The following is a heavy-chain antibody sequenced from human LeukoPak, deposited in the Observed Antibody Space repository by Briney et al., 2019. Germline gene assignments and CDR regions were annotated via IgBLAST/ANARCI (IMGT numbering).Heavy chain of an antibody. D-gene: IGHD5-18*01. CDR1: GYTFTSYG. Sequence: WASVKVSCKASGYTFTSYGISWVRQAPGQGLEWMGWISAYNGNTNYAQKLQGRVIMTTDTSTSTAYMELRSLRSDDTAVYYCARRSEDGSKVQLWSLFDYWGQGTLVTVSS. CDR3: ARRSEDGSKVQLWSLFDY. CDR2: ISAYNGNT. V-gene: IGHV1-18*01. J-gene: IGHJ4*02.